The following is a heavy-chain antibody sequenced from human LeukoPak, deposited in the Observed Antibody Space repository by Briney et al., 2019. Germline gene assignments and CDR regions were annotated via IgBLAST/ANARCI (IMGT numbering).Heavy chain of an antibody. Sequence: TGGSLRLSCAASGFTVSSNYMSWVRQAPGKGLEWVSVIYSGGSTYYADSVKGRFTISRDNSKNTLYLQMNSLRAEDTAVYYCAREGRSFYYMDVWGKGTTVTVSS. CDR2: IYSGGST. V-gene: IGHV3-53*01. CDR1: GFTVSSNY. J-gene: IGHJ6*03. CDR3: AREGRSFYYMDV. D-gene: IGHD3-3*01.